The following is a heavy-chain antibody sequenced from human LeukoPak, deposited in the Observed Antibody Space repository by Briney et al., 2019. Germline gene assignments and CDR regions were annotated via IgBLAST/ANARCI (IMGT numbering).Heavy chain of an antibody. CDR3: ARGGVVARRWFDY. J-gene: IGHJ4*02. V-gene: IGHV1-69*13. D-gene: IGHD2-15*01. Sequence: GASVKVSCTASGGTFSSYAISWVRQAPGQGLEWMGGIIPIFGTANYAQKFQGRVTITADESTSTAYMELSSLRSEDTAVYYCARGGVVARRWFDYWGQGTLVTVSS. CDR2: IIPIFGTA. CDR1: GGTFSSYA.